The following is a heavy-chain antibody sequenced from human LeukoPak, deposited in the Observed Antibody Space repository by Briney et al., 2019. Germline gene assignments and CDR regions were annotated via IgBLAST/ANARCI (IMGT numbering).Heavy chain of an antibody. CDR2: ISGSGGST. D-gene: IGHD6-19*01. Sequence: PGGSLRLSCAASGFTFSSYSMNWVRQAPGKGLEWVSAISGSGGSTYYADSVKGRFTISRDNSKNTLYLQMNSLRAEDTAVYYCAKDLYLQWLVPFSTGIYFDYWGQGTMVTVSS. CDR3: AKDLYLQWLVPFSTGIYFDY. J-gene: IGHJ4*02. CDR1: GFTFSSYS. V-gene: IGHV3-23*01.